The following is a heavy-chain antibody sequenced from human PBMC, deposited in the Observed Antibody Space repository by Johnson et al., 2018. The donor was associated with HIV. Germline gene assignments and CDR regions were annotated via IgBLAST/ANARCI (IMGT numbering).Heavy chain of an antibody. CDR2: INWNGGST. V-gene: IGHV3-20*04. D-gene: IGHD1-26*01. Sequence: VQLVESGGGVVRPGGSLRLSCEASGFSFDDYDMAWVRQGPGKGLEWVSGINWNGGSTGYTDSVKGRCTISRDNDKKSLYLQMNSLRAEDTAFYYCARRDSGSLSFDIWGQGTMVTVSS. CDR1: GFSFDDYD. J-gene: IGHJ3*02. CDR3: ARRDSGSLSFDI.